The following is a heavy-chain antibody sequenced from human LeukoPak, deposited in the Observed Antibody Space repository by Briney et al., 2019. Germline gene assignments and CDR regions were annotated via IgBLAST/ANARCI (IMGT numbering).Heavy chain of an antibody. J-gene: IGHJ3*02. V-gene: IGHV1-46*01. CDR1: GGTFSSYA. CDR2: INPSGGST. Sequence: ASVTVSCKASGGTFSSYAISWVRQAPGQGLEWMGIINPSGGSTSYAQKFQGRVTMTRDTSTSTVYMELSSLRSEDTAVYYCARDTYYYDSIPNAFDIWGQGTMVTVSS. CDR3: ARDTYYYDSIPNAFDI. D-gene: IGHD3-22*01.